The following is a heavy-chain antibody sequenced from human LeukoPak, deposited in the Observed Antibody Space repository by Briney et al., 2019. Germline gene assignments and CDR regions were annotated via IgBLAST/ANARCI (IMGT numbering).Heavy chain of an antibody. J-gene: IGHJ6*03. CDR3: ARSIGFGEPRRHNHYYYYYMDV. D-gene: IGHD3-10*01. V-gene: IGHV3-48*04. CDR2: ISTSTTTI. Sequence: PGGSLRLSCEASGFTFSSYSMNWVRQAPGKGLEWISYISTSTTTIYYADSVKGRFTISRDNAKNSLYLQMNSLRAEDTAVYYCARSIGFGEPRRHNHYYYYYMDVWGKGTTVTISS. CDR1: GFTFSSYS.